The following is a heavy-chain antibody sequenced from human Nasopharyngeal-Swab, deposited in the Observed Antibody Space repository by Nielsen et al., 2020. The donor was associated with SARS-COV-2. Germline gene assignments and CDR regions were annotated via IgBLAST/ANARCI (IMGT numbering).Heavy chain of an antibody. J-gene: IGHJ5*02. V-gene: IGHV3-23*01. CDR1: GFTFSSYA. CDR2: ITPSGDST. CDR3: VKDSTWFDP. Sequence: GGSLRFSCAASGFTFSSYAMSWVRQAPGKGLEWVSAITPSGDSTYYADSVKGRFTISRDNSKNTLYLQMNSLRAEDTAVYYCVKDSTWFDPWGQGTLVTVSS.